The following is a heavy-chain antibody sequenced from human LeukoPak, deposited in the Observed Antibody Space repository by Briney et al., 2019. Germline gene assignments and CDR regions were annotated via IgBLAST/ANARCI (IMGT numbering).Heavy chain of an antibody. V-gene: IGHV4-59*01. Sequence: SETLSLTCTVSGGSISSYYWSWIRQPPGKGLEWIGYIYYSGSTNYNPSLKSRVTISVDTSKNQFSLKLSSVTAADMAVYYCARAYSGGWYAGPYFDYWGQGTLVTVSS. CDR3: ARAYSGGWYAGPYFDY. CDR2: IYYSGST. D-gene: IGHD6-19*01. CDR1: GGSISSYY. J-gene: IGHJ4*02.